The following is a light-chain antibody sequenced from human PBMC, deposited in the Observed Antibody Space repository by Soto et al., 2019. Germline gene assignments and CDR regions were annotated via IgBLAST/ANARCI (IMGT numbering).Light chain of an antibody. Sequence: EIVLTQSPATLSVSLGERATLSCRASQNINTYLVWYQQKPGQAPRLLIYDASKRATGVPDRFSGSESGTDFTLTISSLAPEDFALYYCQQRSSWPRAFGGGTKVEIK. J-gene: IGKJ4*01. CDR3: QQRSSWPRA. V-gene: IGKV3-11*01. CDR1: QNINTY. CDR2: DAS.